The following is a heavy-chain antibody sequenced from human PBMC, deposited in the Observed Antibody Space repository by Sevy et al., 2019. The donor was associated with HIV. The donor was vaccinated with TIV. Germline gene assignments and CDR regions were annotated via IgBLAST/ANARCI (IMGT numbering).Heavy chain of an antibody. CDR1: GGSFSGYY. V-gene: IGHV4-34*01. J-gene: IGHJ4*02. CDR3: ARGQGGAGWTLVRGIHRPPDY. CDR2: INHSGIT. Sequence: SETLSLTCAVYGGSFSGYYWNWIRQPPGKGLEWIGDINHSGITNYNPSLESRVTIPVDTSKNQFSLRLTAVTAADAVVYFCARGQGGAGWTLVRGIHRPPDYWGQGTLVTVSS. D-gene: IGHD3-10*01.